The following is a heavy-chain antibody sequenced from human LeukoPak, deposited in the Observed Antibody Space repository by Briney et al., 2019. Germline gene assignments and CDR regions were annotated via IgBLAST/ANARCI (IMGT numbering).Heavy chain of an antibody. J-gene: IGHJ4*02. V-gene: IGHV1-2*02. CDR3: AREYYFDNSGYYGVGDY. D-gene: IGHD3-22*01. CDR2: FNPNSGGT. CDR1: GYTFTGYY. Sequence: ASVKVSCKASGYTFTGYYIHWVRQAPGQGLEWMGWFNPNSGGTNYAQEFQGRVTMTRDTSISTAYMELSRLRSDDTAVYYCAREYYFDNSGYYGVGDYWGQGTLVTVSS.